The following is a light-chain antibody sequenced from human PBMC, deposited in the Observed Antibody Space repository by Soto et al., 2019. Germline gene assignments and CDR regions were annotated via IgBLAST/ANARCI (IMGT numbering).Light chain of an antibody. CDR1: QGSTSY. CDR2: EAS. V-gene: IGKV1-9*01. J-gene: IGKJ1*01. CDR3: QQYNSDSEA. Sequence: DIELTQFPSFLSASVGDRVTLTCRASQGSTSYLAWYQQKPGKAPNLLIDEASTLQRGGPSRFSGSEAGTDFTLTSSSLQPDDFATYYCQQYNSDSEAFGQGTKVDIK.